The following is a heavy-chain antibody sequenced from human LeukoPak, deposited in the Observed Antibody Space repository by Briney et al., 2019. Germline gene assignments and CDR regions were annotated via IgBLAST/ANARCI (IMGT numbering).Heavy chain of an antibody. CDR3: AKNGYYDSSGYASVAFDI. CDR2: ISWNSGSI. J-gene: IGHJ3*02. V-gene: IGHV3-9*01. D-gene: IGHD3-22*01. Sequence: PGGSLRLSCGASGFTFDDYAMHWVRQAPGKGLEWVSGISWNSGSIGYADSVKGRFTISRDNAKNSLYLQMNSLRAEDTAVYYCAKNGYYDSSGYASVAFDIWGQGTMVTVSS. CDR1: GFTFDDYA.